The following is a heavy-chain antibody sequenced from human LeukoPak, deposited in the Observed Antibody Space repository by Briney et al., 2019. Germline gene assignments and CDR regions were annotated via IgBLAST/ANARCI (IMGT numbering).Heavy chain of an antibody. J-gene: IGHJ3*02. V-gene: IGHV3-66*01. D-gene: IGHD3-22*01. CDR3: ARAEEVVYDAFDI. Sequence: GGSLRLSCAASGFTVSNNYMRWVRQAPGKGLEWVSLIYSGGSTYYADSVKGRFIISRDNSKNTLYLQMNSLRAEDTAVYYCARAEEVVYDAFDIWGQGTMVTVSS. CDR1: GFTVSNNY. CDR2: IYSGGST.